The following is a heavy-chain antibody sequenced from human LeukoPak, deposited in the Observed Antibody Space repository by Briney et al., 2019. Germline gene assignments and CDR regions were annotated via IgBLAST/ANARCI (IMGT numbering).Heavy chain of an antibody. CDR2: ISGSGDST. CDR3: ATYRRGYHDSSESYYFDY. D-gene: IGHD3-22*01. CDR1: GFTFSRFA. Sequence: PGGSLRLSCAASGFTFSRFAMSWVRQAPGKGLEWVSGISGSGDSTYYADSVKGRFTISRDNSKNTLYLQMNSLRAEDTAVYYCATYRRGYHDSSESYYFDYWGQGTLVTVSS. J-gene: IGHJ4*02. V-gene: IGHV3-23*01.